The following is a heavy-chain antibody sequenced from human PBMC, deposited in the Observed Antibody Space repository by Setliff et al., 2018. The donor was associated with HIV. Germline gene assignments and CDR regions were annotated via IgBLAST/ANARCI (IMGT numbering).Heavy chain of an antibody. CDR3: ARFSTGYALFDY. V-gene: IGHV3-48*03. D-gene: IGHD3-9*01. J-gene: IGHJ4*02. Sequence: GGSLRLSCAASGFMFSSYEMNWVRQAPGKGLEWFSYISGGGSTIYHADSVKGRFTISRDNTKSSLYLQMNSLRAEDTAVYYCARFSTGYALFDYWGQGVLVTVSS. CDR2: ISGGGSTI. CDR1: GFMFSSYE.